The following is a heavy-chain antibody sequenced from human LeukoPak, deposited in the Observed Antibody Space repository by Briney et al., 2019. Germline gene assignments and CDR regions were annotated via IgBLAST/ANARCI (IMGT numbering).Heavy chain of an antibody. D-gene: IGHD3-22*01. J-gene: IGHJ4*02. CDR2: ITASSNYI. V-gene: IGHV3-21*06. CDR3: VRVDDSGYLWDY. Sequence: GGSLRLSCAASGFTFSRFGMNWVRQAPGKGLEWVSSITASSNYIDYAAPVKGRFTISRDNAKNSLHLQLSSLRVEDTAIYYCVRVDDSGYLWDYWGQGTLVTVSS. CDR1: GFTFSRFG.